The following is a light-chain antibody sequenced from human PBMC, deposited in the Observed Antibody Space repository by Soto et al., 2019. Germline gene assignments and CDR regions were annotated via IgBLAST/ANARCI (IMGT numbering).Light chain of an antibody. Sequence: IVLTQSPGTLSLSPGERATLSCRASQSVSSSHLAWYQQKPGQAPRLLIYDASNRATGIPARFSGSGSGTDFTLTISSLEPEDFAVYYCQQRSNWLSITFGQGTRLEIK. V-gene: IGKV3D-20*02. CDR2: DAS. CDR1: QSVSSSH. CDR3: QQRSNWLSIT. J-gene: IGKJ5*01.